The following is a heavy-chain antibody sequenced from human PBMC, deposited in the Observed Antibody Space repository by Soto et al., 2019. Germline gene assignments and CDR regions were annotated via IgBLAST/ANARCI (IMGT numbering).Heavy chain of an antibody. V-gene: IGHV3-43*01. CDR2: ISWDGGST. Sequence: PGGSLRLSCAASGFTFDDYTMHWVRQAPGKGLEWVSLISWDGGSTYYADSVKGRFTISRDNSKNSLYLQMNSLRTEDTALYYCAKDGRVPGMAAAGTYYYYYGKGVWDKGPRGTVSS. CDR3: AKDGRVPGMAAAGTYYYYYGKGV. D-gene: IGHD6-13*01. CDR1: GFTFDDYT. J-gene: IGHJ6*04.